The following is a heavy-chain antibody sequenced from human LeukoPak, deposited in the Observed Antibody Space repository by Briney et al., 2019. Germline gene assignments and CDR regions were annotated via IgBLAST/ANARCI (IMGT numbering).Heavy chain of an antibody. J-gene: IGHJ4*02. Sequence: GASVKVSCNGSGYTFTSYDINWVRHATGQGLEWMGWMNPNSGNTGYAQTFQGRVTITRNTSISTAYMELSSLRSEDTAVYYCARAGYCGGDCYWFDYWGQGTLVTASS. D-gene: IGHD2-21*01. CDR1: GYTFTSYD. CDR2: MNPNSGNT. V-gene: IGHV1-8*03. CDR3: ARAGYCGGDCYWFDY.